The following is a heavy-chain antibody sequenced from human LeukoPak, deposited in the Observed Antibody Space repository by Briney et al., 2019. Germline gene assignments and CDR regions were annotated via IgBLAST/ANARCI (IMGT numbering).Heavy chain of an antibody. CDR2: MNPNSGNT. CDR1: GYTFTSYD. D-gene: IGHD6-13*01. V-gene: IGHV1-8*03. J-gene: IGHJ4*02. Sequence: ASVKVSCKASGYTFTSYDINWVRQATGQGLEWMGWMNPNSGNTGYAQKFQGRVTITRNTSISTAYTELSSLRSEDTAVYYCARGMPTGIAAAGTWLVGSHFDYWGQGTLVTVSS. CDR3: ARGMPTGIAAAGTWLVGSHFDY.